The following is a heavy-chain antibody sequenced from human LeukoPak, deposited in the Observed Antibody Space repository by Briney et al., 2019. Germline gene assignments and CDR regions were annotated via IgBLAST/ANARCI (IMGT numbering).Heavy chain of an antibody. CDR3: VRAQLRNFDY. CDR2: IYYSGST. J-gene: IGHJ4*02. D-gene: IGHD1-7*01. CDR1: GGSLSSGDYY. V-gene: IGHV4-30-4*08. Sequence: SQTPSLTCTVSGGSLSSGDYYWSWTRQPPGNGLEGFGHIYYSGSTYYNTSLKSRVTISVDTSKNQCSLKLSSVTAADTAVYYCVRAQLRNFDYWGQGTLVTVSS.